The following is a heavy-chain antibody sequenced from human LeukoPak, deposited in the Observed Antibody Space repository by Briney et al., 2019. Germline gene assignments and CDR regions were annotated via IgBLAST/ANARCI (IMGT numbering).Heavy chain of an antibody. Sequence: SETLSLTCTVSGYSISSGYYWGWIRQPPGEGLEWIGSIYHSGSTYYNPSLKSRVTISVDTSKNQFSLKLSSVTAADTAVYYCARSPSMVVAATPNWFDPWGQGTLVTVSS. CDR2: IYHSGST. CDR1: GYSISSGYY. D-gene: IGHD2-15*01. CDR3: ARSPSMVVAATPNWFDP. J-gene: IGHJ5*02. V-gene: IGHV4-38-2*02.